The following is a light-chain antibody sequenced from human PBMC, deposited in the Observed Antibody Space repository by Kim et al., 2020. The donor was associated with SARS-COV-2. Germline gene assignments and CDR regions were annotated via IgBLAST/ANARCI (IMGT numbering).Light chain of an antibody. Sequence: VALGQTGRITCQGDSLRSYFASWYQQKPGQAPVLVIYGKNNRPSGIPDRFSGSSSGNTASLTITGAQAEDEADYYCNSRDSNAAFGFGTGTKVTVL. CDR1: SLRSYF. V-gene: IGLV3-19*01. CDR2: GKN. CDR3: NSRDSNAAFG. J-gene: IGLJ1*01.